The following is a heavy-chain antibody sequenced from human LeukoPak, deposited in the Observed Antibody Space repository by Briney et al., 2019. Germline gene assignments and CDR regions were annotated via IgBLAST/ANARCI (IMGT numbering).Heavy chain of an antibody. D-gene: IGHD1-26*01. J-gene: IGHJ6*03. CDR2: TRNKANSYTT. CDR3: ARGGSYYYYYMDV. V-gene: IGHV3-72*01. CDR1: GFTFSDHY. Sequence: GGSLRLSCAASGFTFSDHYMDWVRQAPGKGLEWVGRTRNKANSYTTEYAASVKGRFTISRDDSKNSLYLQMNSLKTEDTAVYYCARGGSYYYYYMDVWGKGTTVTVSS.